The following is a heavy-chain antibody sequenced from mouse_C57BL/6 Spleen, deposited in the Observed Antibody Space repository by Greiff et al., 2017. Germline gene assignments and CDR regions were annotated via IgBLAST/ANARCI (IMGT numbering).Heavy chain of an antibody. J-gene: IGHJ2*01. V-gene: IGHV5-4*03. CDR1: GFTFSSYA. D-gene: IGHD2-3*01. CDR2: ISDGGSYT. CDR3: ARVDGYWGFDY. Sequence: EVKLVESGGGLVKPGGSLKLSCAASGFTFSSYAMSWVRQTPEKRLEWVATISDGGSYTYYPDNVKGRFTISRDNTKNNLYLQMSHLKSADTSMCYCARVDGYWGFDYWGQGTTLTVSS.